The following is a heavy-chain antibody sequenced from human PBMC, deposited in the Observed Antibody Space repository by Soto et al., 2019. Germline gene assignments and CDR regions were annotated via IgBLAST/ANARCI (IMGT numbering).Heavy chain of an antibody. J-gene: IGHJ3*02. V-gene: IGHV3-9*01. CDR2: ISWDSRSV. Sequence: PWGSLRLSCAVSGFTFEDYAIHCFRHSPLKCLEWVSGISWDSRSVAYADSVKGRFTISRDNAENSLHLQMNSLRAEDTAVYYCAKDSIRRSFSRSSTRARDAFDIWGQGTMVTVSS. CDR1: GFTFEDYA. CDR3: AKDSIRRSFSRSSTRARDAFDI. D-gene: IGHD6-6*01.